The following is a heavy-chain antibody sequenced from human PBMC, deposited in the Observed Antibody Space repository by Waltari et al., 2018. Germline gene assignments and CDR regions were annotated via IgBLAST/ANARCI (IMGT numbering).Heavy chain of an antibody. CDR3: AKDGYQLLTPGSMDV. J-gene: IGHJ6*02. Sequence: QVQLVESGGGVVQPGRSLRLSCAASGFTFSSYGLHWVRQAPGKGLEWVAVISYDGSNKYYADSVKGRFTISRDNSKNTLYLQMNSLRAEDTAVYYCAKDGYQLLTPGSMDVWGQGTTVTVS. D-gene: IGHD2-2*01. V-gene: IGHV3-30*18. CDR2: ISYDGSNK. CDR1: GFTFSSYG.